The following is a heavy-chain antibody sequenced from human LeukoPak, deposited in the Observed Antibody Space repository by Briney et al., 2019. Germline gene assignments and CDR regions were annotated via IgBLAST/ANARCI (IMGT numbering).Heavy chain of an antibody. D-gene: IGHD3-16*02. J-gene: IGHJ4*02. V-gene: IGHV3-7*01. CDR3: ARGLFGGVIVAFDY. Sequence: GGSLRFSCAASGFTFSSYWMSWVRQAPGKGLEWVANMKQDGSEKAYVDSVKGRFTISRDNAKNSLYLQMNSLRVEDTAVYYCARGLFGGVIVAFDYWGQGTLVTVSS. CDR2: MKQDGSEK. CDR1: GFTFSSYW.